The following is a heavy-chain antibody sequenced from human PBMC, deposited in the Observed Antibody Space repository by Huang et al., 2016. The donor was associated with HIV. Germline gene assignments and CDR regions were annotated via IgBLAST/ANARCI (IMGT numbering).Heavy chain of an antibody. D-gene: IGHD3-10*01. CDR1: GFTFSSYA. CDR2: ISYDGSNQ. CDR3: ARGSAGVLWFGEM. V-gene: IGHV3-30*04. J-gene: IGHJ4*02. Sequence: QERLVESGGGVVQPGRSLSLSCAASGFTFSSYAIHWVRQAPGKGLEWVAVISYDGSNQHYVDSVKGRFTISRDNSKKMLYLQMNSLRMGDTAVYYCARGSAGVLWFGEMWGQGTLVTVSS.